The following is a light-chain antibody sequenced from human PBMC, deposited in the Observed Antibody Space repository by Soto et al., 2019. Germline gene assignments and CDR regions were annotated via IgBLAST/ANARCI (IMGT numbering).Light chain of an antibody. CDR1: QSVSSSY. J-gene: IGKJ4*01. Sequence: EIVLTQSPGTLSLSPGERATLSCRASQSVSSSYLAWYQQKPGQAPRLLIYGASSRATGIPDRFSVSGSVTDFTLTISRLEPVDFAVYYCQQYGSSPLTFGGGTKVEIK. CDR2: GAS. V-gene: IGKV3-20*01. CDR3: QQYGSSPLT.